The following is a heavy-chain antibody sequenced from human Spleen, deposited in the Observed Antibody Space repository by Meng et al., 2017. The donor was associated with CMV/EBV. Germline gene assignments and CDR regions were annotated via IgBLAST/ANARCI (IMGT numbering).Heavy chain of an antibody. J-gene: IGHJ1*01. CDR2: ISAYNGNT. D-gene: IGHD6-13*01. Sequence: KASGYTFTSYGMSWLRQAPGQGLEWMGGISAYNGNTIYAQKVQGRVTMTTDASTNTAYLELRSLRSDDTAIYYCARDQQLIPAEYFQHWGPGTLVTVSS. V-gene: IGHV1-18*01. CDR1: GYTFTSYG. CDR3: ARDQQLIPAEYFQH.